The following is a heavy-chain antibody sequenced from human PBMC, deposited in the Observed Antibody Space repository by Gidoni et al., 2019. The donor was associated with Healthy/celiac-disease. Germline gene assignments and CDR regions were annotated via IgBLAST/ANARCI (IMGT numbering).Heavy chain of an antibody. CDR1: GDTFTSYY. V-gene: IGHV1-46*01. CDR2: INPSSGST. J-gene: IGHJ5*02. CDR3: AREGQYSGYDPNWFDP. Sequence: QVQLVQSGAEVKKPGASVKVSCKASGDTFTSYYMHWVRQAPGQGLEWMGIINPSSGSTSYAQKFQGRVTMTRDTSTSTVYMELSSLRSEDTAVYYCAREGQYSGYDPNWFDPWGQGTLVTVSS. D-gene: IGHD5-12*01.